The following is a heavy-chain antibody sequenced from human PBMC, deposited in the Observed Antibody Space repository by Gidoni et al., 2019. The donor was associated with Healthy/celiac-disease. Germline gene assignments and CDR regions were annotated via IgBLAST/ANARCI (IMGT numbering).Heavy chain of an antibody. J-gene: IGHJ4*02. D-gene: IGHD1-1*01. CDR2: IWYDGSNK. CDR1: GFTFSSYG. V-gene: IGHV3-33*01. CDR3: ARDRPYNWNDELGFDY. Sequence: QVQLVESGGGVVQPGRSLRLSCAASGFTFSSYGMHWVRQAPGKGLEWVAVIWYDGSNKYYADSVKGRFTISRDNSKNTLYLQMNSLRAEDTAVYYCARDRPYNWNDELGFDYWGQGTLVTVSS.